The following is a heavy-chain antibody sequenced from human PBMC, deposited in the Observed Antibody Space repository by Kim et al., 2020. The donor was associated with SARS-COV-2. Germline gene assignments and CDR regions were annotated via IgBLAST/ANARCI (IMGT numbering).Heavy chain of an antibody. CDR3: AGRIEYSSSELDY. CDR1: GGTFSSYA. J-gene: IGHJ4*02. Sequence: SVKVSCKASGGTFSSYAISWVRQAPGQGLEWMGGIIPIFGTANYAQKFQGRVTITADESTSTAYMELSSLRSEDTAVYYCAGRIEYSSSELDYWGQGTLVTVSS. CDR2: IIPIFGTA. V-gene: IGHV1-69*13. D-gene: IGHD6-6*01.